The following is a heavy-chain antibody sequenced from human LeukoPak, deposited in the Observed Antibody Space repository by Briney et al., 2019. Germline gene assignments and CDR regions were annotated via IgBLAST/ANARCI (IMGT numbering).Heavy chain of an antibody. CDR2: INHSGST. V-gene: IGHV4-34*01. J-gene: IGHJ3*02. Sequence: SETLSLTCAVYGGSFSGYYWSWIRQPPGKGLEWIGEINHSGSTNYNPSLKSRVTISVDTSKNQFSLKLSSVTAADTAVYYCAREKIAVAAFDIWGQGTMVTVSS. CDR1: GGSFSGYY. CDR3: AREKIAVAAFDI. D-gene: IGHD6-19*01.